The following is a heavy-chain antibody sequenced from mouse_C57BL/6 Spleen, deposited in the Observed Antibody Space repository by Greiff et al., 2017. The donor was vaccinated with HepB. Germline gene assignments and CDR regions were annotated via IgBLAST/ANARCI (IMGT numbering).Heavy chain of an antibody. CDR1: GYAFSSSW. CDR2: IYPGDGDT. V-gene: IGHV1-82*01. CDR3: ARGYDGYLDY. J-gene: IGHJ2*01. D-gene: IGHD2-3*01. Sequence: VQLQQSGPELVKPGASVKISCKASGYAFSSSWMNWVKQRPGKGLEWIGRIYPGDGDTNYNGKFKGKATLTADKSSSTAYMQLSSLTSEDSAVYFCARGYDGYLDYWGQGTTLTVSS.